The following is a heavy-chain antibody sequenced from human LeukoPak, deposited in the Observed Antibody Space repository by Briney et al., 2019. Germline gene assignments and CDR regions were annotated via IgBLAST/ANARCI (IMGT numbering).Heavy chain of an antibody. Sequence: ASVKVSCKASGYTFTSYYMHWVRQAPGQGREWLGIINPSGGSTSYAQKFQGRVTMTRDTSTSTVYMELSSLRSEDTAVYYCARPAQYSSSPWVDYYYMDGWGKGTTVTVSS. CDR1: GYTFTSYY. V-gene: IGHV1-46*01. CDR3: ARPAQYSSSPWVDYYYMDG. D-gene: IGHD6-6*01. CDR2: INPSGGST. J-gene: IGHJ6*03.